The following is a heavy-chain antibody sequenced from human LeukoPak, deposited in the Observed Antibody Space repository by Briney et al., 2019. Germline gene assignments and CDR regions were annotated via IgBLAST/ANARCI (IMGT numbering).Heavy chain of an antibody. D-gene: IGHD3-10*01. Sequence: PGGSLRLSCAASGFPFSDHYMDWVRQAPGKGLEWDGRTRNKANSYTTEYAASVKGRFTISRDGSKHSLYLQMNSLKTEDTAVYYCARGSGSSRTYYFDYWGQGTLVTVSS. CDR1: GFPFSDHY. J-gene: IGHJ4*02. V-gene: IGHV3-72*01. CDR2: TRNKANSYTT. CDR3: ARGSGSSRTYYFDY.